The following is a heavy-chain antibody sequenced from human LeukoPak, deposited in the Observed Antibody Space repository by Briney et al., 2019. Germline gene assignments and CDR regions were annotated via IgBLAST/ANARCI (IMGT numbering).Heavy chain of an antibody. V-gene: IGHV3-53*01. CDR1: GFTVSSNY. CDR2: IYSGGST. Sequence: PRGSLRLSCAASGFTVSSNYMSWVRQAPGKGLEWVSVIYSGGSTYYADSVKGRFTISRDNSKNTLYLQMNSLRAEDTAVYYCARDNYDILTGYDDYWGQGTLVTVSS. D-gene: IGHD3-9*01. J-gene: IGHJ4*02. CDR3: ARDNYDILTGYDDY.